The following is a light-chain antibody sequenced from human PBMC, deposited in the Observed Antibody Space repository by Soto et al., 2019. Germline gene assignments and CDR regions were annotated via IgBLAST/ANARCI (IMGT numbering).Light chain of an antibody. V-gene: IGLV2-14*01. Sequence: QSVLTQPASVSGSPGQSITISCTGTSSDVGAYNHVSWYQLHPGEVPKLIIFEVTNRPSGVSTRFSGSKSGDTASLTISGLHPEDEADYYCSSYTSSSTLYVFGTGTKVTVL. CDR1: SSDVGAYNH. J-gene: IGLJ1*01. CDR2: EVT. CDR3: SSYTSSSTLYV.